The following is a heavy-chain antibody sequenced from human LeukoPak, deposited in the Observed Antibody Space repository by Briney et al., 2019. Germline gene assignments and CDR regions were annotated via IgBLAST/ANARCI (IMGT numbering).Heavy chain of an antibody. Sequence: SETLSLTCVVYGGSFSGYYWNWIRQPPGKVLEWIGEINHSGSTNYNPSLKSRVTISVDTSKNQFSLKLSSVTAADTAVYYCARSGWGLRPWKIYTYYFDYWGQVTLVTVSS. CDR1: GGSFSGYY. D-gene: IGHD2-21*02. CDR3: ARSGWGLRPWKIYTYYFDY. CDR2: INHSGST. V-gene: IGHV4-34*01. J-gene: IGHJ4*02.